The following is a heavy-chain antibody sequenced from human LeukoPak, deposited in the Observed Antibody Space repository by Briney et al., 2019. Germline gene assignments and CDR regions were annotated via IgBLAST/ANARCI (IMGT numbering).Heavy chain of an antibody. CDR1: GGSIINSGYS. Sequence: PSESLSLTCSVSGGSIINSGYSWAWLRQPPGKGLEWIGSTSHTGTTYYSPSLNSRLTISIDTSRNEFSLELYSVTAADTAFYYCARVGSWAAFDVWGQGALVTVSS. J-gene: IGHJ3*01. V-gene: IGHV4-39*07. CDR2: TSHTGTT. D-gene: IGHD3-16*01. CDR3: ARVGSWAAFDV.